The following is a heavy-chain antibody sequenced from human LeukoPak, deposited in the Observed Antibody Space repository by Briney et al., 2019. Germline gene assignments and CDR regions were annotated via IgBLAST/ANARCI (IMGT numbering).Heavy chain of an antibody. CDR2: INSDTGGA. V-gene: IGHV1-2*02. J-gene: IGHJ4*02. Sequence: ASVKVSCKASGYTFTGYYIHWVRQAPGQGLEWMGWINSDTGGANYAQKFQDRVTMTRDTSTSTAYMELSSLTSDDTAFYYCARDTITVTTPYFDCWGRGTLVTVPS. CDR3: ARDTITVTTPYFDC. D-gene: IGHD4-17*01. CDR1: GYTFTGYY.